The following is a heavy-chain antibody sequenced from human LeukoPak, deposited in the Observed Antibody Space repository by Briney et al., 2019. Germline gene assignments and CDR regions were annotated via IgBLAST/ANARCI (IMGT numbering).Heavy chain of an antibody. CDR2: IYTSGST. V-gene: IGHV4-61*02. CDR3: ARVDPGRFLEWLLDY. Sequence: SQTLSLTCTVSGGSISSGSYYWSWIRQPAGKGLEWIGRIYTSGSTNYNPSLKSRVTISVDTSKNQFSLKLSSVTAADTAVYYCARVDPGRFLEWLLDYWGQGTLVTVSS. D-gene: IGHD3-3*01. CDR1: GGSISSGSYY. J-gene: IGHJ4*02.